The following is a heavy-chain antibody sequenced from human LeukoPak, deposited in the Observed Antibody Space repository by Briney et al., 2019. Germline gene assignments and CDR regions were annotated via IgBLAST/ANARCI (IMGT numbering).Heavy chain of an antibody. CDR1: GFTFSSYW. CDR2: IKKDGSEK. CDR3: AELGITMIGGV. D-gene: IGHD3-10*02. J-gene: IGHJ6*04. V-gene: IGHV3-7*01. Sequence: PWGSLRLSCAASGFTFSSYWMSWVRQAPGKGLEWVANIKKDGSEKYYVDSVKGRFTISRDNAKTSLYLQMNGLRAEDTAVYYCAELGITMIGGVWGKGTTVTISS.